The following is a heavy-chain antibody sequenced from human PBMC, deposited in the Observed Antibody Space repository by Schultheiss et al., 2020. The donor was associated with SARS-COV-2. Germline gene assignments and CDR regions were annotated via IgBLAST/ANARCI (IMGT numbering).Heavy chain of an antibody. Sequence: SETLSLTCTVSGGSISSSNWWGWIRQPPGKGLEWIGYIYYSGSTNYNPSLKSRVTISVDTSKNQFSLKLSSVTAADTAVYYCARAGGQYNWNYKPYYYYGMDVWGQGTTVTVSS. CDR3: ARAGGQYNWNYKPYYYYGMDV. CDR1: GGSISSSNW. J-gene: IGHJ6*02. D-gene: IGHD1-7*01. V-gene: IGHV4-61*05. CDR2: IYYSGST.